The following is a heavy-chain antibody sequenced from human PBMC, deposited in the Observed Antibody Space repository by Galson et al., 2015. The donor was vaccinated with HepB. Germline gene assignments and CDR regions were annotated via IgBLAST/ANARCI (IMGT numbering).Heavy chain of an antibody. CDR1: GDSVSSNSAA. V-gene: IGHV6-1*01. J-gene: IGHJ6*02. CDR3: ARVSGTIYYYGMDV. CDR2: TYYRAKWYT. Sequence: CAISGDSVSSNSAAWNWIRHSPSRGLEWLGRTYYRAKWYTDYGVSVKSRITINPDTSKNQFSPQLTSVTPEDTAVYYCARVSGTIYYYGMDVWGQGTPVTVSS. D-gene: IGHD6-13*01.